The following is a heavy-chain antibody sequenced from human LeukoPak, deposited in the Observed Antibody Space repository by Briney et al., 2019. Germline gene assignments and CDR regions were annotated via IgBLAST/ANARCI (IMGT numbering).Heavy chain of an antibody. CDR1: GYTFTSYG. Sequence: ASVKVSCKASGYTFTSYGISWVRQAPGQGVEWMGWICAYNGNTNYAQKLQGRVTMTTDTSTSAAYMELRSLRSDDTAVYYCARANYDFWSGYPYYYYYYYMDVWGKGTTVTVSS. CDR3: ARANYDFWSGYPYYYYYYYMDV. D-gene: IGHD3-3*01. CDR2: ICAYNGNT. V-gene: IGHV1-18*01. J-gene: IGHJ6*03.